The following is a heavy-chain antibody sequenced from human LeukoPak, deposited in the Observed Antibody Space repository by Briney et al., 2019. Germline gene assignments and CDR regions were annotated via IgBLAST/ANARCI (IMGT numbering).Heavy chain of an antibody. J-gene: IGHJ4*02. CDR3: ARDRGWYFGF. Sequence: PGGSLRLSCAASGFTFTTYTMNWVRQAPGKGLEWVSSMTGSSSKIYYADSVKGRFTISRDNAKNSVFLQMNSLRAEDTGIYYCARDRGWYFGFWGQGALVTVSS. V-gene: IGHV3-21*01. D-gene: IGHD6-19*01. CDR1: GFTFTTYT. CDR2: MTGSSSKI.